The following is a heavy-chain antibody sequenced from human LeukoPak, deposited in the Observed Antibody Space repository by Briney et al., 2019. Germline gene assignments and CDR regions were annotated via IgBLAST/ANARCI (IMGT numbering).Heavy chain of an antibody. CDR1: GGTFSSYA. D-gene: IGHD2-2*01. J-gene: IGHJ4*02. CDR3: ARDSGGFHCSSTSCSFDY. V-gene: IGHV1-69*01. CDR2: IIPMFGTA. Sequence: GASVKVSCKASGGTFSSYAISWVRQAPGQGLEWMGGIIPMFGTANYAQNFQGRVTITADESTSTAYMELSSLRSADTAVYYCARDSGGFHCSSTSCSFDYWGQGTLVTVSS.